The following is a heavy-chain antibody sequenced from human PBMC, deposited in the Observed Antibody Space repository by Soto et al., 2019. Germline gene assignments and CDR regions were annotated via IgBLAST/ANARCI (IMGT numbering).Heavy chain of an antibody. CDR3: AGTLPAAMEWWFDP. D-gene: IGHD2-2*01. CDR1: GGSISSGDYY. CDR2: IYYSGST. V-gene: IGHV4-30-4*01. J-gene: IGHJ5*02. Sequence: QVQLQESGPGLVKPSQTLSLTCTVSGGSISSGDYYWSWIRQPPGKGLEWIGYIYYSGSTSYNPSLTRRVTISVDTSKNQFSLTLSSVTAADTAVYYCAGTLPAAMEWWFDPWGQGTLVTVSS.